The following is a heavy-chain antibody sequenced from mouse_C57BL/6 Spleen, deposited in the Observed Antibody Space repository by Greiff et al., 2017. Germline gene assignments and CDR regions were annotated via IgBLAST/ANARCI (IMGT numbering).Heavy chain of an antibody. CDR2: IDPETGGT. Sequence: VQLQQSGAELVRPGASVTLSCKASGYTFTDYEMHWVKQTPVHGLEWIGAIDPETGGTAYNQKFKGKAILTADKSSSTAYMELRSLTSEDSAVYYCTRAFKGGWFAYWGQGTLVTVSA. CDR3: TRAFKGGWFAY. CDR1: GYTFTDYE. J-gene: IGHJ3*01. V-gene: IGHV1-15*01.